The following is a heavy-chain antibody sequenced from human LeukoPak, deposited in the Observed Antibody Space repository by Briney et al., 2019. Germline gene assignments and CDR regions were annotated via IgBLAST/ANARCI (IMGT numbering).Heavy chain of an antibody. Sequence: LSLTCTVSGGSISSTGYYWGWVRQAPGKGLEWVAVISYDGSNKYYADSVKGRFTISRDNSKNTLYLQMNSLRAEDTAVYYCARYLRQLRSSDYWGQGTLVTVSS. CDR3: ARYLRQLRSSDY. V-gene: IGHV3-30-3*01. J-gene: IGHJ4*02. D-gene: IGHD6-13*01. CDR2: ISYDGSNK. CDR1: GGSISSTG.